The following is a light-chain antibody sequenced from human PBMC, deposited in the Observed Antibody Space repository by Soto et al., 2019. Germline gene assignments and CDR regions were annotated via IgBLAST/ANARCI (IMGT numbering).Light chain of an antibody. J-gene: IGKJ4*01. CDR1: QSVTNSY. CDR3: QQYSNWPLT. V-gene: IGKV3-15*01. Sequence: EIGLSQSPATLSVSPGERATLSFRVSQSVTNSYLAWYQQKPGQAPRLLIFGASTRAAGIPARFSGSGSGTESTLTISSLQSEDFAVYYCQQYSNWPLTFGGGTKVDIK. CDR2: GAS.